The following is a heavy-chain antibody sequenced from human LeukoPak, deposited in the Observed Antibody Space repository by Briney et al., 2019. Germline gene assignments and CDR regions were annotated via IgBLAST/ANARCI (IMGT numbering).Heavy chain of an antibody. CDR2: IYYSGST. J-gene: IGHJ4*02. CDR1: GGSISSSSYY. Sequence: TSETLSLTCTVSGGSISSSSYYWGWIRQPPGKGLEWIGSIYYSGSTYYNPSLKSRVTISVDTSKNQFSLKLSSVTAADTAVYYCVGSARSYYFDYWGQGTLVTVSS. V-gene: IGHV4-39*01. D-gene: IGHD2-15*01. CDR3: VGSARSYYFDY.